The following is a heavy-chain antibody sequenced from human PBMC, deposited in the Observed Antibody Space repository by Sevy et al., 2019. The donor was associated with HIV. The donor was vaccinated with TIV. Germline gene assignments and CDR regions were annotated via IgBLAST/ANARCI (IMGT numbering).Heavy chain of an antibody. CDR1: GFTFSSYS. CDR2: ISSSSSYI. V-gene: IGHV3-21*01. J-gene: IGHJ4*02. D-gene: IGHD6-19*01. Sequence: GSLRLSCAASGFTFSSYSMNWVRQAPGKGLEWVSSISSSSSYIYYADSVKARFTISRDNTKNSLYLQMNSLRAEDTAVNYCARWGLYSSGWLIDYWGQGTLVTVSS. CDR3: ARWGLYSSGWLIDY.